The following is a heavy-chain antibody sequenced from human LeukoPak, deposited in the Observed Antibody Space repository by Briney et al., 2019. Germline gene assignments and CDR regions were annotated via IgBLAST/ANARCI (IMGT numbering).Heavy chain of an antibody. D-gene: IGHD6-25*01. CDR1: GFTFSRYA. V-gene: IGHV3-21*01. J-gene: IGHJ4*02. CDR2: ISSSSSYI. Sequence: GGSLRLSCAASGFTFSRYAMGWVRQAPGKGLEWVSSISSSSSYIYYADSVKGRFTISRDNAKNSLYLQMNSLRAEDTAVYYCARDHRSGTDYWGQGTLVTVSS. CDR3: ARDHRSGTDY.